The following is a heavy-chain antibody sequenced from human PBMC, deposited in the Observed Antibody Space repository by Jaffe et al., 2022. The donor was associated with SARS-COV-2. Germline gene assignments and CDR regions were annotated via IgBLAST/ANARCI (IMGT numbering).Heavy chain of an antibody. Sequence: QVQLQESGPGLVKPSQTLSLTCTVSGGSISSGSYYWSWIRQPAGKGLEWIGRIYTSGSTNYNPSLKSRVTISVDTSKNQFSLKLSSVTAADTAVYYCARDTQQQLGWYFDLWGRGTLVTVSS. CDR1: GGSISSGSYY. J-gene: IGHJ2*01. CDR3: ARDTQQQLGWYFDL. D-gene: IGHD6-13*01. V-gene: IGHV4-61*02. CDR2: IYTSGST.